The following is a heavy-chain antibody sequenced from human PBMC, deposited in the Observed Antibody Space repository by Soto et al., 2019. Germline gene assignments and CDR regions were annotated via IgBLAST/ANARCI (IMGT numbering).Heavy chain of an antibody. V-gene: IGHV3-48*02. D-gene: IGHD3-22*01. Sequence: EVQLVESGGGLVQPGGSLRLSCAASGFTFSSYSMNWVRQAPGKGPEWVSYISSSSSTIYYADSVKGRFTISRDNAKNSLYLQMNSLRDEDTAVYYCARGHYDSSGYYYGPNWFDPWGQGTLVTVSS. CDR2: ISSSSSTI. CDR3: ARGHYDSSGYYYGPNWFDP. J-gene: IGHJ5*02. CDR1: GFTFSSYS.